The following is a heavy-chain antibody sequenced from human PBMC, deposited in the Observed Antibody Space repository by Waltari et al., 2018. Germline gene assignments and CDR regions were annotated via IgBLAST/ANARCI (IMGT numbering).Heavy chain of an antibody. D-gene: IGHD3-22*01. CDR2: IYTSGST. CDR3: ARGDPNEWDSSGFFDY. CDR1: GGSISSYY. J-gene: IGHJ4*02. V-gene: IGHV4-4*07. Sequence: QVQLQESGPGLVKPSETLSLTCTVSGGSISSYYWSWIRQPAGKGLEWIGRIYTSGSTNYNPSLKSRVTMSVDTSKNQFSLKLSSVTAADTAVYYCARGDPNEWDSSGFFDYWGQGTLVTVSS.